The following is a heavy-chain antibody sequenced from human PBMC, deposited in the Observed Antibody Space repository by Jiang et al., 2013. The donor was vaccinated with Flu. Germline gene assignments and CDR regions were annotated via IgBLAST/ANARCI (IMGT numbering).Heavy chain of an antibody. CDR2: ISPNTGGT. V-gene: IGHV1-2*06. Sequence: GAEVKKPGASVKVSCEASGNSFTDYDLNWVRQAPGQGLEWMGRISPNTGGTNYAQKFQGRVTMTRDTSISTAYMELSSLRSDDTAVYYCARDPNFDYVGPGNPGHRLL. CDR1: GNSFTDYD. J-gene: IGHJ4*02. CDR3: ARDPNFDY.